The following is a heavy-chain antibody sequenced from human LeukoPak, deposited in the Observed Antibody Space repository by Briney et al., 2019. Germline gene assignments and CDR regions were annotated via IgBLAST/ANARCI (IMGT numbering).Heavy chain of an antibody. CDR2: INPNSGGT. CDR1: GYTFTGYY. J-gene: IGHJ4*02. CDR3: ARDERHNWNNFDY. Sequence: ASVKVSCKASGYTFTGYYMHWVRQAPGQRLEWMGWINPNSGGTNYAQKFQGRVTMTRDTSISTAYMELSRLRSDDTAVYYCARDERHNWNNFDYWGQGTLVTVSS. V-gene: IGHV1-2*02. D-gene: IGHD1/OR15-1a*01.